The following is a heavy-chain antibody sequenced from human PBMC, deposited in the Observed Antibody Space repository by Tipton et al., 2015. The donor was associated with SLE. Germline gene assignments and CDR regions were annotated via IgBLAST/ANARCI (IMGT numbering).Heavy chain of an antibody. Sequence: TLSLTCNVSGHSISSGYYWGWIRQPPGKGLEWIGYIHYSGTTHDNPSLKSRVTMSVDMSKNQFSLRLTSVTAADTAVYYCARTLGAIAHTVYDAFDIWGQGKMVTVSS. V-gene: IGHV4-61*01. J-gene: IGHJ3*02. CDR3: ARTLGAIAHTVYDAFDI. D-gene: IGHD1-26*01. CDR1: GHSISSGYY. CDR2: IHYSGTT.